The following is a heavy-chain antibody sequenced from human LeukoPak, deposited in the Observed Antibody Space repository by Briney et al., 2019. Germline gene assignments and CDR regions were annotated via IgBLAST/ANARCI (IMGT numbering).Heavy chain of an antibody. J-gene: IGHJ4*02. V-gene: IGHV4-39*01. CDR2: IYYSGST. D-gene: IGHD6-13*01. CDR1: GGSISSSSYY. CDR3: ARHSIAAAGFFDY. Sequence: SETLSLTCTVSGGSISSSSYYWGWIRQPPGKGLEWIGGIYYSGSTYYNPSLKSRVTISVDTSKNQFSLKLSSVTAADTAVYYCARHSIAAAGFFDYWGQGTLVTVSS.